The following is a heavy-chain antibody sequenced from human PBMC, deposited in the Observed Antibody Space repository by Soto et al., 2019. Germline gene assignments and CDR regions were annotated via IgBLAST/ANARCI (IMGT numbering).Heavy chain of an antibody. Sequence: EVQLLDSGGGWVQPGGSLRLSCVASGFVFSDYAMSWVRQAPGKGLEWVSAISAGGSDTYYADSVKGRFTVSRVNSESTLYLQMNTLSAEDTVIYDCASVPIWCGSSSCYTEGFDSWGQGTLVTVSS. J-gene: IGHJ4*02. V-gene: IGHV3-23*01. D-gene: IGHD2-2*01. CDR2: ISAGGSDT. CDR1: GFVFSDYA. CDR3: ASVPIWCGSSSCYTEGFDS.